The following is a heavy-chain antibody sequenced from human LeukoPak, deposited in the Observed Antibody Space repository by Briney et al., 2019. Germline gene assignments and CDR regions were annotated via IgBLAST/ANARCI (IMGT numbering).Heavy chain of an antibody. V-gene: IGHV1-69*05. CDR3: ARGVPAANYYYMDV. CDR1: GGTFSSYA. CDR2: IIPIFGTA. D-gene: IGHD2-2*01. Sequence: SVKVSCKASGGTFSSYAISWVRQAPGQGLEWMGRIIPIFGTANYAQKFQGRVTITTDESTSTAYMELSSLRTEDTAVYYCARGVPAANYYYMDVWGKGTTVTVSS. J-gene: IGHJ6*03.